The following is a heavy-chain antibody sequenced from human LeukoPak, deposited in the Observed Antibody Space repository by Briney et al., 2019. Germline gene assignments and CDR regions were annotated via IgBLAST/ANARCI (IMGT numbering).Heavy chain of an antibody. CDR1: GFTFSTYW. D-gene: IGHD3-16*01. V-gene: IGHV3-74*01. Sequence: PGGSLRLSCAAPGFTFSTYWMHWVRQAPGKGLVWVSHIKNDGGNTTYADSVKGRFTISRDSTKNTLFLQMNSLRDDDTAVYYCAAIESSGGRNFDYWGHGALVTVSS. J-gene: IGHJ4*01. CDR2: IKNDGGNT. CDR3: AAIESSGGRNFDY.